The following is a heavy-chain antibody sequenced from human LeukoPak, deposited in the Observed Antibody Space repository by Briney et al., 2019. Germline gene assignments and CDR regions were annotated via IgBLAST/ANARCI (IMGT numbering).Heavy chain of an antibody. CDR1: GGTXSSYA. D-gene: IGHD4-17*01. Sequence: SVKVSCKASGGTXSSYAISWVRQAPGQGLEWMGRIIPILGIANYAQKFQDRVTITADKSTSTAYMELSSLRSEDTAVYHCARSGVGGYGDLRFDPWGQGTLVTVSS. V-gene: IGHV1-69*04. CDR3: ARSGVGGYGDLRFDP. CDR2: IIPILGIA. J-gene: IGHJ5*02.